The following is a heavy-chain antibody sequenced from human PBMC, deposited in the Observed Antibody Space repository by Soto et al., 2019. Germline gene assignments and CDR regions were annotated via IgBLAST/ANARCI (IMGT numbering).Heavy chain of an antibody. CDR2: IYPGDSDT. V-gene: IGHV5-51*01. CDR3: ARQLELPDYYYYGMDV. J-gene: IGHJ6*02. Sequence: RGESLKISCKGSGYSFTSYWIGWVRQMPGKGLEWMGIIYPGDSDTRYSPSFQGQVTISADKSISTAYLQWSSLKASDTAMYYCARQLELPDYYYYGMDVWGQGTTVTVSS. D-gene: IGHD1-7*01. CDR1: GYSFTSYW.